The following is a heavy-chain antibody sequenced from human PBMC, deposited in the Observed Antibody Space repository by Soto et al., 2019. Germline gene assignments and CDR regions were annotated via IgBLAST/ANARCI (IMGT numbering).Heavy chain of an antibody. CDR1: GYTFTRYG. CDR3: ARGQVAAADFGLVWFDP. CDR2: ISAYNGNT. V-gene: IGHV1-18*01. D-gene: IGHD6-13*01. Sequence: ASVKVSCKASGYTFTRYGISWVRQASGQGRVWMGWISAYNGNTHYAQKLQDRGTMTTDTSTSTAYMELRSLRSEDAAVYYSARGQVAAADFGLVWFDPWGQGTLVTVST. J-gene: IGHJ5*02.